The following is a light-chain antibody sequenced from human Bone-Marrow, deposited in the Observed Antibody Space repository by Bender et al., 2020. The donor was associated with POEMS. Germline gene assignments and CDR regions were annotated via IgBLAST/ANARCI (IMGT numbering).Light chain of an antibody. J-gene: IGLJ2*01. CDR3: NSYTSSSTLV. Sequence: QSALTQPASVSGSPGQSITISCSGTSSDIGAYNYVSWYQQHPGKAPKLMIYAVSYRPSGVSNRFSGSKSGNTASLTISGLQPEDEADYYCNSYTSSSTLVFGGGTKVTVL. CDR2: AVS. V-gene: IGLV2-14*03. CDR1: SSDIGAYNY.